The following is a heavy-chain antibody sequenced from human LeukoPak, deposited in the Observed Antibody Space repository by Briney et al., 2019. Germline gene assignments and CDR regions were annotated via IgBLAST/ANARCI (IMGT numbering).Heavy chain of an antibody. CDR3: ARDFGYGDYVRRSYFDY. J-gene: IGHJ4*02. Sequence: PSETLSLTCNVSGYSISSGYFWGWVRQPPGKGLEWIGSIYQRATVHYNPSLKSRVTISADTSKNQFSLKLSSVTAADTAVYYCARDFGYGDYVRRSYFDYWGQGTLVTVSS. D-gene: IGHD4-17*01. CDR1: GYSISSGYF. CDR2: IYQRATV. V-gene: IGHV4-38-2*02.